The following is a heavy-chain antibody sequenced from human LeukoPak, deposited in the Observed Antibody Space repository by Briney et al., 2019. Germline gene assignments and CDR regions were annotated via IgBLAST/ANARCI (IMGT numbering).Heavy chain of an antibody. Sequence: SETLSLTCAVYGGSFSGYYWSWIRQPPGKGLEWIGEINHSGSTNYNPSLKSRVTMSVDTSKNQFSLKLSSVTAAGTAVYYCARDAYYYDSSASSPSFDYWGQGTLVTVSS. CDR2: INHSGST. J-gene: IGHJ4*02. D-gene: IGHD3-22*01. CDR1: GGSFSGYY. CDR3: ARDAYYYDSSASSPSFDY. V-gene: IGHV4-34*01.